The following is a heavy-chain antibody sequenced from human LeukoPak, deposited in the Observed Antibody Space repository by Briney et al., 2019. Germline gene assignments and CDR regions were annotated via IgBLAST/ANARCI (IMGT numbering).Heavy chain of an antibody. Sequence: GGSLRLSCAASGFTFSSYSMNWVRQAPGKGLEWVSSISSSSSYIYYADSVRGRFTISRDNAKNSLYLQMNSLRAEDTAVYYCARDGRTIFGVVMNGGRGTLSPSPQ. V-gene: IGHV3-21*01. D-gene: IGHD3-3*01. CDR1: GFTFSSYS. J-gene: IGHJ4*02. CDR3: ARDGRTIFGVVMN. CDR2: ISSSSSYI.